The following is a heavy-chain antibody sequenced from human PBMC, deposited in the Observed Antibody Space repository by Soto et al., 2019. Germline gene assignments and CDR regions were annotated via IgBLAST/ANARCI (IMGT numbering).Heavy chain of an antibody. CDR3: ATTRIAARPWSWFDP. Sequence: ASVKVSCKASGYTFTSYAMHLVRQAPGQRLEWMGWINAGNGNTKYSQKFQGRVTITRDTSASTAYMELSSLRSEDTAVYYCATTRIAARPWSWFDPWGQGTLVTVSS. D-gene: IGHD6-6*01. V-gene: IGHV1-3*01. CDR1: GYTFTSYA. J-gene: IGHJ5*02. CDR2: INAGNGNT.